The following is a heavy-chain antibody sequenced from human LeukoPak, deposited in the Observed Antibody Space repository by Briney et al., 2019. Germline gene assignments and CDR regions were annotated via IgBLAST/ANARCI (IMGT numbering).Heavy chain of an antibody. Sequence: SETLSLTCTVSGCSISSSSYYWGWMRQPPGKGLEWIGSIYYSGRTYYNPTLKSRVTISVATSKTTSSLKLSSVTPADTAMYYCASRQLAARPYDYWGQGTLVTVSS. CDR1: GCSISSSSYY. CDR2: IYYSGRT. V-gene: IGHV4-39*01. CDR3: ASRQLAARPYDY. J-gene: IGHJ4*02. D-gene: IGHD6-6*01.